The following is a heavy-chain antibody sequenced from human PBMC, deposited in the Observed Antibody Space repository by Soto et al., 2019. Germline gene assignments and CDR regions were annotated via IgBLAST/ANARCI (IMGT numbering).Heavy chain of an antibody. Sequence: QVQLVQSGSEVKKPGSSVKVSCKTSGGTFRTSAISWVRQAPGQVLEWMGGIMPVFSTPDYAQKFQGRVTITADESTGTAYMELSSLRSEDTAVYYCAIDKDRQKLGGNYSYIMDVWGQGTTVTGSS. CDR2: IMPVFSTP. J-gene: IGHJ6*01. D-gene: IGHD3-3*02. CDR3: AIDKDRQKLGGNYSYIMDV. V-gene: IGHV1-69*12. CDR1: GGTFRTSA.